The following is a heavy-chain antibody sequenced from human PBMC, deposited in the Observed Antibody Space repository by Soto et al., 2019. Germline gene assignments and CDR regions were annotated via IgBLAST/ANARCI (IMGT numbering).Heavy chain of an antibody. CDR3: AREIVTGRSWFDP. Sequence: ASVKVSCKASGYTFTSYAMHWVRQAPGQRLEWMGWINVGNGDTKYSQKFQGRVTITRDTSASTAYIELSSLRSEDTAMYYCAREIVTGRSWFDPWGQGTLVTVSS. CDR1: GYTFTSYA. D-gene: IGHD2-15*01. V-gene: IGHV1-3*01. CDR2: INVGNGDT. J-gene: IGHJ5*02.